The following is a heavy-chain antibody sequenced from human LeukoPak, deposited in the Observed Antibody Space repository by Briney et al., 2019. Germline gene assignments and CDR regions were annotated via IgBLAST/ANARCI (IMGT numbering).Heavy chain of an antibody. CDR3: ARRELTAIHPPFDY. Sequence: GGSLRLSCAASGFTFSSYAMSWVRQAPGKGLEWVSSISSSSSYIYYADSVKGRFTISRDNAKNSLYLQMNSLRAEDTAVYYCARRELTAIHPPFDYWGQGTLVTVSS. D-gene: IGHD2-21*02. V-gene: IGHV3-21*01. CDR1: GFTFSSYA. CDR2: ISSSSSYI. J-gene: IGHJ4*02.